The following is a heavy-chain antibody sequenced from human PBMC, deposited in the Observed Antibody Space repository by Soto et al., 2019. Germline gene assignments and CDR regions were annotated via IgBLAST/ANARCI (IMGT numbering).Heavy chain of an antibody. CDR1: GGSFSGYY. CDR3: ARGREIRDYGYYGLGYSYYYCMHV. V-gene: IGHV4-34*01. Sequence: SETLPLTCAVYGGSFSGYYWSGIRQPPGKGLEWIGEINHSGSTNYNPSLKSRVTISVDTSKNQFSLKLSSVTAADTAVYYCARGREIRDYGYYGLGYSYYYCMHVWGQGTTVTVPS. J-gene: IGHJ6*02. D-gene: IGHD4-17*01. CDR2: INHSGST.